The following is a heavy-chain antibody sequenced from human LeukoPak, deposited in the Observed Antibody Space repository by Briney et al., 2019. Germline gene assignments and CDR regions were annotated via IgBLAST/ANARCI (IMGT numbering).Heavy chain of an antibody. J-gene: IGHJ3*02. Sequence: GESLKISCTGSGYTFTNYWIAWVRQMPGKGLEWMGIIYPDDSDITYSPSFQGQVTISVDISISTAYLQWSSLRASDTAMYYCARHGASVATRRSALDIWGQGTMVTVSS. CDR3: ARHGASVATRRSALDI. D-gene: IGHD5/OR15-5a*01. V-gene: IGHV5-51*01. CDR2: IYPDDSDI. CDR1: GYTFTNYW.